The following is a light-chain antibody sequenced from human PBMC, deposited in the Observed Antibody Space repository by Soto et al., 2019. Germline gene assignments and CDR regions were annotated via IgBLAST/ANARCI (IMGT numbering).Light chain of an antibody. CDR3: SSYRGSNIFVV. CDR2: DVT. V-gene: IGLV2-23*02. Sequence: QSALTQPASVSGSPGQSITISCTGTSTDIGTYSRVSWYLQYPGKAPKLMIYDVTKRPSGVSNRFSGSRSGSTASLTISGLQAEDEANYYCSSYRGSNIFVVFGGGTKLTVL. CDR1: STDIGTYSR. J-gene: IGLJ2*01.